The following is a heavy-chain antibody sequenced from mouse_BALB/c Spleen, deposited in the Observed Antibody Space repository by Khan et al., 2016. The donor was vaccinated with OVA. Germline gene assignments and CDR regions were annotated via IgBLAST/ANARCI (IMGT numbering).Heavy chain of an antibody. CDR3: ARDGYDGGWFDY. Sequence: QVQLKQSGAELVRPGASVKLSCKTSGYIFTSYWIHWVKQRSGQGLEWIARIYPGTGSTHYNEKFKGKATLNVDKSSSTAYMQLSSLKSEDSAVYFCARDGYDGGWFDYLCQGTLVTVSA. V-gene: IGHV1S132*01. CDR1: GYIFTSYW. J-gene: IGHJ3*01. CDR2: IYPGTGST. D-gene: IGHD2-3*01.